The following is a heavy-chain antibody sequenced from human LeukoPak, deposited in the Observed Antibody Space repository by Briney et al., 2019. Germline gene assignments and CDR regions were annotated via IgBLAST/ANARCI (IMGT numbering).Heavy chain of an antibody. J-gene: IGHJ4*02. V-gene: IGHV3-7*01. CDR2: IKQDGSEK. D-gene: IGHD6-19*01. CDR3: ARGKSGWYFDY. Sequence: GGSLRLSFAASGFTFSSYWMSWVRQAPGKGLEWVANIKQDGSEKYYVDSVKGRFTISRDNAKNSLYLQMNSLRAEDTAVYYCARGKSGWYFDYWGQGTLVTVSS. CDR1: GFTFSSYW.